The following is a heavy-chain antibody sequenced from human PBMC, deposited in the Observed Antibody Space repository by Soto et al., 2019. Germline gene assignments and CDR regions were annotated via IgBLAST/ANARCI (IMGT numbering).Heavy chain of an antibody. CDR1: GFTVSSNY. D-gene: IGHD2-21*02. V-gene: IGHV3-53*05. CDR2: IYSGGST. Sequence: GGSLRLSCAASGFTVSSNYMSWVRQAPGKGLEWVSVIYSGGSTYYADSVKGRFTISRDNSKNTLYLQMNSLRAEDTAVYYCAKDKVPVVVTAPFDYWGQGTLVTVSS. J-gene: IGHJ4*02. CDR3: AKDKVPVVVTAPFDY.